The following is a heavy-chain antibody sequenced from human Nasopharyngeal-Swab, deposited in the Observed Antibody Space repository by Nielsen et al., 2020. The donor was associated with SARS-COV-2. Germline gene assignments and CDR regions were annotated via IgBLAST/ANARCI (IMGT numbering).Heavy chain of an antibody. D-gene: IGHD2-2*01. J-gene: IGHJ4*02. CDR3: AGGSSNRYYFDY. CDR1: GFTFSSYG. V-gene: IGHV3-30*03. CDR2: ISYDGSNK. Sequence: GESLKISCVASGFTFSSYGMPWVRQAPGKGLEWVAVISYDGSNKYYADSVKGRFTISRDNSKNTLYLQMNSLRAEDTAVYYCAGGSSNRYYFDYWGQGTLVTVSS.